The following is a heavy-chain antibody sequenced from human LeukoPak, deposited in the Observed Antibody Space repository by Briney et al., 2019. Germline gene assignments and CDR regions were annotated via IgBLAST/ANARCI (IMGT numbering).Heavy chain of an antibody. Sequence: PSETLSLTCAVSGASVASHSWWSWVRQPPGKGLEWIGEVYHSGGANYKPSLKSRVTISVDTSRNHFSLKLTSVTAADTAVYFCAYNRNFALDNWGQGTLVTVSS. CDR2: VYHSGGA. J-gene: IGHJ4*01. V-gene: IGHV4/OR15-8*01. D-gene: IGHD1-14*01. CDR3: AYNRNFALDN. CDR1: GASVASHSW.